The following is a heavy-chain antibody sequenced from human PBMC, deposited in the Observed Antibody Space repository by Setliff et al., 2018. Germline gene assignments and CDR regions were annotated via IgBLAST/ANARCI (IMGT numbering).Heavy chain of an antibody. CDR1: GGSISSYY. CDR2: IYIGGSA. V-gene: IGHV4-4*07. CDR3: AREQWLDPPGYYYVDV. Sequence: SETLSLTCTVSGGSISSYYWSWIRQPAGKGLEWIGHIYIGGSANYNPSLKSRVTMSIDTSKNQLSLKLNSVTAADMAVYYCAREQWLDPPGYYYVDVWAKGTTVTVSS. D-gene: IGHD6-19*01. J-gene: IGHJ6*03.